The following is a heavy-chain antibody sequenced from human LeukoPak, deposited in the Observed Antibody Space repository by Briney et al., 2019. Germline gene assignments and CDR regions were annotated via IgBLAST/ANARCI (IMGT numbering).Heavy chain of an antibody. CDR3: ARAWHPEDIVVGMDV. CDR1: GFTFSSYA. J-gene: IGHJ6*03. D-gene: IGHD2-15*01. CDR2: ISYDGSNK. Sequence: GGSLRLSCAASGFTFSSYAMHWVRQAPGKGLEWVAVISYDGSNKYYADSVKGRFTISRDNSKNTLYLQMNTLRAEDTAVYYCARAWHPEDIVVGMDVWGKGTTVTVSS. V-gene: IGHV3-30-3*01.